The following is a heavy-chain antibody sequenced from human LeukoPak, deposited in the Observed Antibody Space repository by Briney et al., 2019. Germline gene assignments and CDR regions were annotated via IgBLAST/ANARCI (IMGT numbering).Heavy chain of an antibody. V-gene: IGHV3-53*01. Sequence: GGSLRLSCAASGFTDSSNYMSWVRQAPGKGLEWVSVIYSGGSTYYADSVQGRFTISRDNSKNTLYLQMNSLRAEDTAVYYCARDGNDYGYYEYFQHWGQGTLVTVSS. D-gene: IGHD4-17*01. CDR1: GFTDSSNY. CDR3: ARDGNDYGYYEYFQH. J-gene: IGHJ1*01. CDR2: IYSGGST.